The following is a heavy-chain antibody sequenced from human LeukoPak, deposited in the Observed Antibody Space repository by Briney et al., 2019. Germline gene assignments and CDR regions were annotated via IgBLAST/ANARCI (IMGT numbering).Heavy chain of an antibody. CDR1: GFRIADYY. CDR3: ARESWANVDY. V-gene: IGHV3-11*01. Sequence: GGSLRLSCAASGFRIADYYVSWVRQAPGKGLECISFISGSGGTVRYADSVRGRFTISRDNAENSLYLQMSSLRVEDTAVYYCARESWANVDYWGQGTLVTVPS. J-gene: IGHJ4*02. CDR2: ISGSGGTV. D-gene: IGHD1-26*01.